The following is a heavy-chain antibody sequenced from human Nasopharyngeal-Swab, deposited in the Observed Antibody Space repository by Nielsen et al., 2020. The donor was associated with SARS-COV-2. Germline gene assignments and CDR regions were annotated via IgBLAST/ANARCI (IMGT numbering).Heavy chain of an antibody. CDR2: INPSGGST. CDR1: GYTFTSYY. D-gene: IGHD6-19*01. J-gene: IGHJ3*02. Sequence: ASVKVSCKASGYTFTSYYMHWVRQAPGQGLEWMGIINPSGGSTSYAQKFQGRVTMTRDTSTSTVYMELSSLRSGDTAVYYCARVPQPAVAGIHDAFDIWGQGTMVTVSS. CDR3: ARVPQPAVAGIHDAFDI. V-gene: IGHV1-46*01.